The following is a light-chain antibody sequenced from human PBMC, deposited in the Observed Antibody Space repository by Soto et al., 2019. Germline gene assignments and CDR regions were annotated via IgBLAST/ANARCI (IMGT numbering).Light chain of an antibody. CDR2: KNN. J-gene: IGLJ1*01. Sequence: VLTPPPSASGTTGRRVTISCSGSSSNIGNNDVYWYQQFPGTAPKLVVYKNNQRPSGVPDRFSGSKSGTSASLAISGLRSEDEADYYCAAWDDSLGEVFGTGTKVPVL. CDR3: AAWDDSLGEV. V-gene: IGLV1-47*01. CDR1: SSNIGNND.